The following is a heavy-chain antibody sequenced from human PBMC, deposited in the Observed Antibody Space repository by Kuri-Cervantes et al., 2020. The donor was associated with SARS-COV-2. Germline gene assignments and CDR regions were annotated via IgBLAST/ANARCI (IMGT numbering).Heavy chain of an antibody. CDR2: IIPILGIA. V-gene: IGHV1-69*04. CDR3: ARGCSNTSCYTDVYYYYGMDV. Sequence: SVKVSCKASGGTFSFYAISWVRQAPGQGLEWMGRIIPILGIANYAQKFQGRVTITADNSKSTAYMELSSLRSEDTAVYYCARGCSNTSCYTDVYYYYGMDVWGQGTTVTVSS. CDR1: GGTFSFYA. D-gene: IGHD2-2*02. J-gene: IGHJ6*02.